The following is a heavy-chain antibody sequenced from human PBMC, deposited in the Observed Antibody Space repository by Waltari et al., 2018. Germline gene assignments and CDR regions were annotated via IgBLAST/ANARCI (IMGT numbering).Heavy chain of an antibody. Sequence: EVQVVESGGGLVQPGGSLRLSCAASGFTISSYYMSWVPQAPGKGLQWVSVIFTGGRTSYADSVKGRFTISRDTSKNTLYLQMNSLRTEDTAMYYCAREAMTTVTTPMDCWGQGTLVTVSS. D-gene: IGHD4-17*01. V-gene: IGHV3-66*02. CDR2: IFTGGRT. J-gene: IGHJ4*02. CDR1: GFTISSYY. CDR3: AREAMTTVTTPMDC.